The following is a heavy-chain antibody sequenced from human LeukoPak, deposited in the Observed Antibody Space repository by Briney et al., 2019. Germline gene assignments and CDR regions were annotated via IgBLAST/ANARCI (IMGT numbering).Heavy chain of an antibody. J-gene: IGHJ4*02. CDR3: AEGTRWFGELLCYFDY. CDR1: GFTFSSYA. D-gene: IGHD3-10*01. V-gene: IGHV3-23*01. Sequence: GGSLRLSCAASGFTFSSYAMSWVRQAPGKGLEWVSAISGSGGSTYYADSVKGRFTISRDNSKNTLYLQMNSLRAEDTAVYYCAEGTRWFGELLCYFDYWGQGTLVTVSS. CDR2: ISGSGGST.